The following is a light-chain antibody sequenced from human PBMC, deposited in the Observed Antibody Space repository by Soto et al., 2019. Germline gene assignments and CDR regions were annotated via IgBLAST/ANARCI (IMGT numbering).Light chain of an antibody. CDR3: ISYTSRSTWV. CDR2: EVS. Sequence: QSALTQPASVSGSPGQSITISCTGTSSDVGGYNYVSWYQQHPGKAPKLMIYEVSNRPSGVSDRFSGSRSGNTASLTISGLQAEDESDYYSISYTSRSTWVFGGGTKLTVL. CDR1: SSDVGGYNY. V-gene: IGLV2-14*01. J-gene: IGLJ3*02.